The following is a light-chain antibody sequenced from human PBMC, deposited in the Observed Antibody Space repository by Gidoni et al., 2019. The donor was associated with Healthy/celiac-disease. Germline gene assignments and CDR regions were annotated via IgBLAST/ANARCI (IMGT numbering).Light chain of an antibody. V-gene: IGLV3-21*03. J-gene: IGLJ2*01. Sequence: SYVLTPPPSVSVAPGKTARITCGGNNIGRKSVHWYQQKPGQAPVLVVYDDSDRPSGIPERFSGSNSGNTATLTISRVEAGDEADYYCQVWDSSSDLLVFGGGTKLTVL. CDR2: DDS. CDR3: QVWDSSSDLLV. CDR1: NIGRKS.